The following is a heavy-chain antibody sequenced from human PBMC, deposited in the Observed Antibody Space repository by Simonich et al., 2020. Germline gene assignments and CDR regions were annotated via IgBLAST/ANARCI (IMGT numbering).Heavy chain of an antibody. J-gene: IGHJ4*02. V-gene: IGHV3-21*01. CDR1: GFTFSSYS. CDR2: ISSSSSYI. D-gene: IGHD5-18*01. CDR3: ARDVDTAMVFDY. Sequence: EVQLVESGGGLVKPGGSLRLSCAASGFTFSSYSMNWVRQAPGRGLEWVSSISSSSSYIYYADEVKGRFTISRDNAKNSLYLQMNSLRAEDTAVYYCARDVDTAMVFDYWGQGTLVTVSS.